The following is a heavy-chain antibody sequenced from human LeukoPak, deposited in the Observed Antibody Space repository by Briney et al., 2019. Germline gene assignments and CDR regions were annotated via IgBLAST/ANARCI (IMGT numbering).Heavy chain of an antibody. V-gene: IGHV5-51*01. D-gene: IGHD2-2*01. CDR1: GYSFTNYW. CDR3: ARFTATSSPRYAFDY. CDR2: IYPGDSDT. J-gene: IGHJ4*02. Sequence: GESLKISCKVSGYSFTNYWIGWLRQMPGKGLEWMGIIYPGDSDTRYSPSFQGRVTMSADKSISTAYLQWSSLKASDAAMYYCARFTATSSPRYAFDYWGQGTLVTVSS.